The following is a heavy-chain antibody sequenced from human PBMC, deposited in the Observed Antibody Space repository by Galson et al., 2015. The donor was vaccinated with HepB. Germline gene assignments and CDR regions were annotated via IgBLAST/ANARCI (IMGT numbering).Heavy chain of an antibody. CDR2: IRYDGSNK. J-gene: IGHJ6*02. CDR3: AKSYYYGSGSSVCMDV. CDR1: GFTFSSYG. Sequence: SLRLSCAASGFTFSSYGMHWVRQAPGKGLEWVAFIRYDGSNKYYADSVKGRFTISRDNSKNTLYLQMNSLRAEDTAVYYCAKSYYYGSGSSVCMDVWGQGTTVTVSS. V-gene: IGHV3-30*02. D-gene: IGHD3-10*01.